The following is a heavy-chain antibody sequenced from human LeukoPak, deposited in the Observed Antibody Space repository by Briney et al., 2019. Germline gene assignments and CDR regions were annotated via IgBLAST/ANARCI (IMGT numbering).Heavy chain of an antibody. D-gene: IGHD2-2*01. CDR2: IYTSGST. CDR3: ARVLRSRSTSSTRGSSAFDI. V-gene: IGHV4-4*07. CDR1: GGSISSYY. J-gene: IGHJ3*02. Sequence: SETLSLTCTVSGGSISSYYWSWIRQPAGKGLEWIGRIYTSGSTNYNPSLKSRVTMSVDTSKNQFSLKLSSVTAADTAVYYCARVLRSRSTSSTRGSSAFDIWGQGTMVTVSS.